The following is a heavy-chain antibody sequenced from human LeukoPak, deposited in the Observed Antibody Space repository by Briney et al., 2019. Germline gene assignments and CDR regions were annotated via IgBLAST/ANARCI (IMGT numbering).Heavy chain of an antibody. CDR1: GFTFSSYA. J-gene: IGHJ4*02. Sequence: GGSLRLSCAASGFTFSSYAMHWVRQAPGKGLEWVAVISYDGSNKYYADSVKGRFTISRDNSKNTLYLQMNSLRAEDTAVYYCARGFPNGPYDSSGYFDYWGQGTLVTVSS. V-gene: IGHV3-30-3*01. D-gene: IGHD3-22*01. CDR2: ISYDGSNK. CDR3: ARGFPNGPYDSSGYFDY.